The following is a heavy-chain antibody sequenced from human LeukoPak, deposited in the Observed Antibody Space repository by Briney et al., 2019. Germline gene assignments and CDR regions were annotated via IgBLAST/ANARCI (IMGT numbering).Heavy chain of an antibody. Sequence: GGSLRLSCAASGFTFSSYGMHWVRQAPGKGLEWVAVISYDGSNKYYADSVKGRFTISRDNAKNSLYLQMNSLRAEDTAVYYCARVVVIGPYYFDYWGQGTLVTVSS. J-gene: IGHJ4*02. D-gene: IGHD3-22*01. CDR3: ARVVVIGPYYFDY. V-gene: IGHV3-30*03. CDR1: GFTFSSYG. CDR2: ISYDGSNK.